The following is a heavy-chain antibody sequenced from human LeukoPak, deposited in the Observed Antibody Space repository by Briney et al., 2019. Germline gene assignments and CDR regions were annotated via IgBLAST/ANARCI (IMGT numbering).Heavy chain of an antibody. V-gene: IGHV5-51*01. Sequence: GESLKISCKGSGYSFTSYWIGWVRQMPGKGLEWMGIIYPGDSDTRYSPSFQGQVTISADKSISTAYLQWSSLKASDTAMYYCARPIRTFGSSWYVFDYWGQGTLVTVSS. D-gene: IGHD6-13*01. CDR1: GYSFTSYW. CDR2: IYPGDSDT. J-gene: IGHJ4*02. CDR3: ARPIRTFGSSWYVFDY.